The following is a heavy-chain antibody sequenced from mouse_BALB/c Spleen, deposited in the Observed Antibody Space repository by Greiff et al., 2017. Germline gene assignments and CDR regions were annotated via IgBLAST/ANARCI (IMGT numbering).Heavy chain of an antibody. CDR1: GYTFTSYW. CDR2: INPSNGRT. J-gene: IGHJ4*01. Sequence: QVQLKESGAELVKPGASVKLSCKASGYTFTSYWMHWVKQRPGQGLEWIGEINPSNGRTNYNEKFKSKATLTVDKSSSTAYMQLSSLTSEDSAVYYCARDAMDYWGQGTSVTVSS. CDR3: ARDAMDY. V-gene: IGHV1S81*02.